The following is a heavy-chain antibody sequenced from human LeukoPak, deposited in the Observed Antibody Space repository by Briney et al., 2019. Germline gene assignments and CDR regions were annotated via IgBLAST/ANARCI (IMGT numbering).Heavy chain of an antibody. J-gene: IGHJ4*02. CDR3: AREDNGDHALGDY. V-gene: IGHV4-39*07. D-gene: IGHD4/OR15-4a*01. Sequence: SETLSLTCTVSGGSISSSSYYWGWIRQPPGKGLEWIGSIYYSGSTYYNPSLKSRVTISVDTSKNQFSLKLSSVTAADTAVYYCAREDNGDHALGDYWGQGTLVTVSS. CDR2: IYYSGST. CDR1: GGSISSSSYY.